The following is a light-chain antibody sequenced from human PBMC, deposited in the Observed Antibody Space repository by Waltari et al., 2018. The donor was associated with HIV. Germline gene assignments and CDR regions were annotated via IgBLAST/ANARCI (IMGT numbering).Light chain of an antibody. CDR2: KAS. CDR1: QTISSW. J-gene: IGKJ2*01. CDR3: HQYNTYPYT. V-gene: IGKV1-5*03. Sequence: DIQMTQSPSTLSASVGDRVTITCRASQTISSWLAWYQQKPDQAPKVLIYKASALETGVPSRFSGTGSGTEFNRTITGLQPDDVATYSCHQYNTYPYTFGQGTKLEIK.